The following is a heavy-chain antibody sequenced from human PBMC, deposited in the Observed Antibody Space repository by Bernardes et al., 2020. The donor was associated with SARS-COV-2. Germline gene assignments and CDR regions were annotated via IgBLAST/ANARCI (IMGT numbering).Heavy chain of an antibody. CDR2: IKQDGSEK. CDR1: GFTFSSYW. D-gene: IGHD6-13*01. Sequence: SLRLSCAASGFTFSSYWMSWVRQAPGKGLEWVANIKQDGSEKYYVDSVKGRFTISRDNAKNSLYLQMNSLRAEDTAVYYCARDLFHSSSWYSYYYYGMDVWGQGTTVTVSS. J-gene: IGHJ6*02. V-gene: IGHV3-7*03. CDR3: ARDLFHSSSWYSYYYYGMDV.